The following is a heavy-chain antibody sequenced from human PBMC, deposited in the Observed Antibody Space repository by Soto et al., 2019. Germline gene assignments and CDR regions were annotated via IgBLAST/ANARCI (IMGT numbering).Heavy chain of an antibody. D-gene: IGHD6-25*01. CDR1: GFTFSSYG. CDR2: IWYDGSDK. V-gene: IGHV3-33*01. J-gene: IGHJ6*02. Sequence: GGSLRLSCAASGFTFSSYGMHWVRQAPGKGLEWVAVIWYDGSDKYYADSVKGRFTISRDNSKNTLYLQMNSLRAEDTAVYYCARAAPGKRYYYCGMDVWGQGTTVTVSS. CDR3: ARAAPGKRYYYCGMDV.